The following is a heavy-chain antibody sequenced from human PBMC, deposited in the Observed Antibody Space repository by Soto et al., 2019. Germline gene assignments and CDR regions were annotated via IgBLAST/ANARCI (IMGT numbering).Heavy chain of an antibody. CDR1: GGTFSSYA. CDR3: ARAYDSSGYDLNYFDY. J-gene: IGHJ4*02. Sequence: SVKVSCKASGGTFSSYAISWVRQAPGQGLEWMGGIIPIFGTANYAQKFQGRVTITADESTSTAYMELSSLRSEDTAVYYCARAYDSSGYDLNYFDYWGQGTLVTVSS. CDR2: IIPIFGTA. V-gene: IGHV1-69*13. D-gene: IGHD3-22*01.